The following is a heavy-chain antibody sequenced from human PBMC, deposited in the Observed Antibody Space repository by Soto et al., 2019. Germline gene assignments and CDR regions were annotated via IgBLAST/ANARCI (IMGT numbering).Heavy chain of an antibody. CDR3: ARRDDYSNYLRMDV. CDR1: GGSISSYY. CDR2: IYYSGST. J-gene: IGHJ6*02. V-gene: IGHV4-59*08. Sequence: SETLSLTCTVSGGSISSYYWSWIRQPPGKGLEWIGYIYYSGSTYYNPSLKSRVTISVDTSKNQFSLKLSSVTAADTAVYYCARRDDYSNYLRMDVWGQGTTVTVSS. D-gene: IGHD4-4*01.